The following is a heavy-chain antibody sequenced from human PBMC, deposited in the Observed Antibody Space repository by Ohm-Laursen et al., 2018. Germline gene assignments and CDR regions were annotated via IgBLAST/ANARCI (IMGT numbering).Heavy chain of an antibody. J-gene: IGHJ6*02. CDR3: SRGQRNYYAMDV. CDR2: THYSSKWVY. Sequence: SQTLSLTCAISGGSVSSDSGAWNWIRQSPSRGLEWLGRTHYSSKWVYDYAVSVKSRITITPDTSKNQFSLQLNSVTPEDSAVYYCSRGQRNYYAMDVWGQGTTVTVSS. V-gene: IGHV6-1*01. CDR1: GGSVSSDSGA. D-gene: IGHD1-1*01.